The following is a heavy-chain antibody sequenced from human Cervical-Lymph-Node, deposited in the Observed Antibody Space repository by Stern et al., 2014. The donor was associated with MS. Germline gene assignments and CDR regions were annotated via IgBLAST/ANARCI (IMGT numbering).Heavy chain of an antibody. D-gene: IGHD3-10*01. CDR1: GGTFSSYA. CDR2: IIPIFGSA. Sequence: VPLVESGAEVKKPGSSVRVSCKASGGTFSSYAISWVRQAPGQGLEWMGGIIPIFGSANYARKFQGRVAITADDSTSTAYMEVNSLRSEDTAVYYCASSVGELTPEAVWGQGTTVTVFS. J-gene: IGHJ6*02. V-gene: IGHV1-69*01. CDR3: ASSVGELTPEAV.